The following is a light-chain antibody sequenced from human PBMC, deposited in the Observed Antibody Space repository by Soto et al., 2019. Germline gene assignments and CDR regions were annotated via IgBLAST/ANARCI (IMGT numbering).Light chain of an antibody. CDR1: SIYVGRYNL. J-gene: IGLJ1*01. CDR2: EGS. V-gene: IGLV2-23*01. Sequence: QSVLTQPASVSGSPGQSITISCTGTSIYVGRYNLVSWYQQHPDKAPKLMIYEGSKRPSGVSNRFSGSKSGNTASLTISGLQVDDEADYFCCSYAGSTYVFGTGTKVTVL. CDR3: CSYAGSTYV.